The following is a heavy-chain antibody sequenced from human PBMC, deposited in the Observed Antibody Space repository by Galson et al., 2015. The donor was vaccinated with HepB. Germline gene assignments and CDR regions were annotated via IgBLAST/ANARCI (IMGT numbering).Heavy chain of an antibody. CDR3: ALGDPYYDFWSDGMDV. Sequence: SVKVSCKASGYTFTSYYMHWVRQAPGQGLEWMGIINPSGGSTSYAQKFQGRVTMTRDTSTSTVYMELSSLRSEDTAVYYCALGDPYYDFWSDGMDVWGQGTTVTVSS. J-gene: IGHJ6*02. CDR1: GYTFTSYY. D-gene: IGHD3-3*01. CDR2: INPSGGST. V-gene: IGHV1-46*01.